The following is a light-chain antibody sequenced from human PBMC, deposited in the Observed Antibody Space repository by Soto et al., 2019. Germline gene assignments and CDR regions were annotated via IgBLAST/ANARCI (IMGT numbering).Light chain of an antibody. V-gene: IGKV1-5*03. J-gene: IGKJ1*01. Sequence: DIQMTQSPSTLSASEGDRVTITCRASQGFSKWLAWYQQKPGKAPKLLIYQASTLESGVPSRFSGSGSGTEFTLTISSLQPDDFATYYGQQYNSYPWTFGQGTKVEIK. CDR2: QAS. CDR1: QGFSKW. CDR3: QQYNSYPWT.